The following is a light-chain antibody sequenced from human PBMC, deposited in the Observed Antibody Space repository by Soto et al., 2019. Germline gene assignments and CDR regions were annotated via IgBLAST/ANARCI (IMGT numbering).Light chain of an antibody. Sequence: DIQMTQSPSTLSASAGDRVTITCRASQNIDMYLAGYQQKPGQAPSLLIYRASSLQSGVPSRFSGSGSGTEFTLISSSLQPDDFATYYCQQSITYPWTFGQGTKVDIK. J-gene: IGKJ1*01. CDR1: QNIDMY. CDR3: QQSITYPWT. V-gene: IGKV1-5*03. CDR2: RAS.